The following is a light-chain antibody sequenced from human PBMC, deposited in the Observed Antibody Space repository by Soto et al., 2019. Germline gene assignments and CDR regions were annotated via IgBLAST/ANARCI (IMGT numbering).Light chain of an antibody. CDR1: SSDVGAYNY. V-gene: IGLV2-14*01. CDR2: EVR. J-gene: IGLJ1*01. CDR3: SSNRSSSTFV. Sequence: QSALTQPASVSGSPGQSITISCTGTSSDVGAYNYVSWYQQYPGKAPKVIIFEVRKRPSGVSNRFSGSKSGDTASLTISGLQAEDEADYYCSSNRSSSTFVFGTGTKLTVL.